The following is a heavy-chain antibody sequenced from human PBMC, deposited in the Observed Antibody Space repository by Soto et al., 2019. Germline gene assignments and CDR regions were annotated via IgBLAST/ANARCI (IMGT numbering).Heavy chain of an antibody. CDR1: GLTLSSFW. CDR2: INQDGNNK. V-gene: IGHV3-7*01. Sequence: GGSLRLSCAASGLTLSSFWMSWVRQAPGKGPEWAASINQDGNNKQYVDSVKGRFTISRDNAENSLYLQMNSLRAEDTAVYYCARDYRADWGPGTLVTVSS. D-gene: IGHD1-26*01. J-gene: IGHJ4*02. CDR3: ARDYRAD.